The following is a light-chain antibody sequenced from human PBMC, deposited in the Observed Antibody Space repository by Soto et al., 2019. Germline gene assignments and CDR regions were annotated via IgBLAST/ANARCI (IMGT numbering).Light chain of an antibody. Sequence: QSVLTQPASVSGSPGQSIAISCTGTSSDVGSYNAVSWYQQYPGTAPKLMIHDVNHRPSGISDRFSGSKSGNTASLTISGLQAEDADDYYCSSFTSSTSYVFGTGTKVTVL. CDR1: SSDVGSYNA. CDR2: DVN. V-gene: IGLV2-14*03. J-gene: IGLJ1*01. CDR3: SSFTSSTSYV.